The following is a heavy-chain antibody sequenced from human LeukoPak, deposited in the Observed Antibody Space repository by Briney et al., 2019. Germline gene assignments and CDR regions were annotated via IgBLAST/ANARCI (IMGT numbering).Heavy chain of an antibody. V-gene: IGHV4-39*01. CDR1: GFTFSSYA. CDR2: IYYSGST. Sequence: GSLRLSCAASGFTFSSYAMSWVRQPPGKGLEWIGSIYYSGSTYYNPSLKSRVTISVDTSKSQFSLKLSSMTAADTAVYYCARQKWEENLFDPWGQGTLVTVSS. J-gene: IGHJ5*02. CDR3: ARQKWEENLFDP. D-gene: IGHD1-26*01.